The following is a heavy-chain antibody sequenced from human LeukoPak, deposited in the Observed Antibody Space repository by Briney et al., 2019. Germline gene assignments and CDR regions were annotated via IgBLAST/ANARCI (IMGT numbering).Heavy chain of an antibody. J-gene: IGHJ3*02. CDR2: ISSSSSYI. V-gene: IGHV3-21*01. CDR1: GFTFSSYS. CDR3: ARDHYDILTGYFPDAFDI. D-gene: IGHD3-9*01. Sequence: GGSLRLSCSASGFTFSSYSMNWVRQAPGKGLEWVSSISSSSSYIYYADSVKGRFTISRDNAKNSLYLQMNSLRAEDTAVYYCARDHYDILTGYFPDAFDIWGQGTMVTVSS.